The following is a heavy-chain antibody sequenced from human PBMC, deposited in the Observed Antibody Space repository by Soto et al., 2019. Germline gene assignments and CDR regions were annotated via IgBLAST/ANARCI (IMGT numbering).Heavy chain of an antibody. CDR3: AREGREQHALGNNWFDP. V-gene: IGHV1-69*06. CDR1: GGTFSSYA. J-gene: IGHJ5*02. CDR2: IIPIFGTA. Sequence: QVQLVQSGAEVKKPGSSVKVSCKASGGTFSSYAISWVRQAPGQGLEWMGGIIPIFGTANYAQKFQGRVTITADKSTSTAFMELSSLRSEDTAVYYCAREGREQHALGNNWFDPWGQGTLVTVSS. D-gene: IGHD6-13*01.